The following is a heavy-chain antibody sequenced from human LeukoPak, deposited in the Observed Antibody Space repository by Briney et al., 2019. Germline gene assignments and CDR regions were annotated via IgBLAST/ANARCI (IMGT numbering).Heavy chain of an antibody. Sequence: GRSLRLSCAASGFTFSSYAMSWVRQAPGKGLEWVSAISGSGGSTYYADSVKGRFTISRDNSKNTLYLQMNSLRAEDTAVYYCAKARVQQLVLVHYYYYYGMDVWGQGTTVTVSS. J-gene: IGHJ6*02. CDR3: AKARVQQLVLVHYYYYYGMDV. CDR1: GFTFSSYA. D-gene: IGHD6-13*01. V-gene: IGHV3-23*01. CDR2: ISGSGGST.